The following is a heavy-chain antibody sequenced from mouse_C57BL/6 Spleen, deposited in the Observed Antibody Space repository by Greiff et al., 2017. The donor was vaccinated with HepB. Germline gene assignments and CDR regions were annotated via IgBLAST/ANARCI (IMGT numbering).Heavy chain of an antibody. CDR2: IDPNSGGT. V-gene: IGHV1-72*01. D-gene: IGHD1-1*01. CDR1: GYTFTSYW. CDR3: ARAGSSYGHY. J-gene: IGHJ2*01. Sequence: QVQLQQPGAELVKSGASVKLSCKASGYTFTSYWMHWVKQMPGRGLEWIGRIDPNSGGTKYNEQFKSKATLTVNKPSSTSYMQLSSLTSEDSAVYYCARAGSSYGHYWGQGTTLTVSS.